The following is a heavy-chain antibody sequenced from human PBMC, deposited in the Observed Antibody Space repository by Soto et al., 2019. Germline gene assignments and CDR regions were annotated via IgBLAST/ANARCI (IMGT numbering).Heavy chain of an antibody. V-gene: IGHV3-74*03. CDR3: ARGGVIAGAVYGMDV. CDR2: IKSDGSII. Sequence: EVQLVESGGGLVQPGGSLRLSCVASGFTFSNSWMHWVRHAPGKGLVWVSRIKSDGSIITYAGSVKGRFTISRDNAKNTRYLQMNSLRADDTAVYYCARGGVIAGAVYGMDVWGQGTTVTVSS. J-gene: IGHJ6*02. D-gene: IGHD3-10*01. CDR1: GFTFSNSW.